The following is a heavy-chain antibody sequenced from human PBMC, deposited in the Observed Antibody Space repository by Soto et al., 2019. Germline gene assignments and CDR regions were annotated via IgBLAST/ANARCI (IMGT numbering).Heavy chain of an antibody. D-gene: IGHD2-21*01. Sequence: PWETLSLTCDVSDESVTSPGNYWNWIRQRPDTGLEWIGYISSGGSPFYNPSLKSRVSISLDTSKNVISLTLRSVTAADTALYYCTLNHCAGGGCYDRDYWGRGTRVTVSS. CDR2: ISSGGSP. J-gene: IGHJ1*01. CDR1: DESVTSPGNY. V-gene: IGHV4-31*11. CDR3: TLNHCAGGGCYDRDY.